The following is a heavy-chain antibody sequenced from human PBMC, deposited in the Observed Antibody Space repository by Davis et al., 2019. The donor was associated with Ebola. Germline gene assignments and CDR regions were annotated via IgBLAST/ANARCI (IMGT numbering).Heavy chain of an antibody. V-gene: IGHV3-15*01. Sequence: GGSLRLSCAASGFTFSDAWMTWVRQAPGKGLEWVGRIKSKTDGETTDYIAPVKGRFTISRVDPKTTLYLQMNSLKSEDTAVYYCLTEPSHTRGRFLDYGTFNIWGRGTTVTVSS. CDR1: GFTFSDAW. J-gene: IGHJ3*02. CDR2: IKSKTDGETT. D-gene: IGHD3-3*01. CDR3: LTEPSHTRGRFLDYGTFNI.